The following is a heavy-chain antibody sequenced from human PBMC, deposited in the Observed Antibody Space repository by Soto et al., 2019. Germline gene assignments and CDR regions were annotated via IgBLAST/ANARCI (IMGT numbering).Heavy chain of an antibody. CDR1: GFTFSSYG. J-gene: IGHJ3*02. Sequence: QVQLVESGGGVVQPGRSLRLSCAASGFTFSSYGMHWVRQAPGKGLEWVAVISYDGSNKYYADSVKGRFTISRDNSRNTLYLQMNSLRAEDTGVYYCAKDSRAVTTYDAFDISGQGTMVTVSS. CDR2: ISYDGSNK. D-gene: IGHD4-17*01. V-gene: IGHV3-30*18. CDR3: AKDSRAVTTYDAFDI.